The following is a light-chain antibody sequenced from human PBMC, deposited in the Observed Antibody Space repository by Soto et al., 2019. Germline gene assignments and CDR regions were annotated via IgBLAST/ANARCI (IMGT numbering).Light chain of an antibody. V-gene: IGKV1-27*01. Sequence: DIQMTQSPSSLSASVGDRVTITCRASQGISNFLAWYQQKPWKVPKLLISAASTLQSGVPSRFSGSGSGTDFTLTINSLQPEDVATYYFQKYSSVITFGQGTRLEIK. CDR2: AAS. CDR1: QGISNF. J-gene: IGKJ5*01. CDR3: QKYSSVIT.